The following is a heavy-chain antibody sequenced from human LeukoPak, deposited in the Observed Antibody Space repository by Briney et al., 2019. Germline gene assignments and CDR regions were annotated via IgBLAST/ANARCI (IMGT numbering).Heavy chain of an antibody. CDR1: GGSFSGYY. Sequence: PSETLSLTCAVYGGSFSGYYWSWIRQPPGKGLEWIGEINHSGSTNYNPSLKSRVTISVDTSKNQFPLKLSSVTAADTAVYYCARVSVATIRGHDCWGQGTLVTVSS. CDR2: INHSGST. CDR3: ARVSVATIRGHDC. J-gene: IGHJ4*02. V-gene: IGHV4-34*01. D-gene: IGHD5-24*01.